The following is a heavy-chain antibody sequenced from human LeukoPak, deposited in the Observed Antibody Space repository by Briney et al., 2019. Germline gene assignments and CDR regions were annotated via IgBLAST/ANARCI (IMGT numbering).Heavy chain of an antibody. CDR3: ARHYGGNSPFDY. J-gene: IGHJ4*02. CDR2: IYYTGIT. D-gene: IGHD4-23*01. CDR1: GGSVSSSSHY. Sequence: SETLSLTCTVSGGSVSSSSHYWSWIRQPSGKGLEWLGYIYYTGITNYNPSLKSRVTISVDMSKNQFSLKLSSVTAADTAVYYCARHYGGNSPFDYWGQGTLVTVSS. V-gene: IGHV4-61*01.